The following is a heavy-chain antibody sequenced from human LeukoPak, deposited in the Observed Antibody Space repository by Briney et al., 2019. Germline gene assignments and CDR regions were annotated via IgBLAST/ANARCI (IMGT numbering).Heavy chain of an antibody. D-gene: IGHD5-18*01. CDR2: ISYDGSNK. CDR1: GFTFSSYA. V-gene: IGHV3-30*04. CDR3: AREPDVDTALTFDY. Sequence: GGSLRLSCAASGFTFSSYAMHWVRQAPGKGLEWVAVISYDGSNKYYADSVKGRFTISKDNSKNTLYLQMNSLRAEDTAVYYCAREPDVDTALTFDYWGQGTLVTVSS. J-gene: IGHJ4*02.